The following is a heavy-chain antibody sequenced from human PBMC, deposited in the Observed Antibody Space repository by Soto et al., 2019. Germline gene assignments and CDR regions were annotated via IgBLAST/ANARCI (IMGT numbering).Heavy chain of an antibody. CDR1: GGTFSRYS. CDR3: ARGGSYYWYFDL. J-gene: IGHJ2*01. CDR2: IIPVIGIA. D-gene: IGHD5-12*01. V-gene: IGHV1-69*02. Sequence: SVKVSCKASGGTFSRYSITWVRQAPGQRLEWIGRIIPVIGIASYAQKFQGRVTITRDTSASTAYMELSSLRSEDTAVYYCARGGSYYWYFDLWGRGTLVT.